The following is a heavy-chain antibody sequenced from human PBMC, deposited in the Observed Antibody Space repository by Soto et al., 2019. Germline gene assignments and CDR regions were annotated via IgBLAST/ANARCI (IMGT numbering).Heavy chain of an antibody. CDR1: GGTFSSYS. CDR2: ITPIFGTV. J-gene: IGHJ5*02. Sequence: SVKVSCKASGGTFSSYSFSWVRQAPGQGLEWMGGITPIFGTVHYAQNFRGRVTITADKSTSIVHMELSSLRSEDTAVFYCAREGDTREGRGVFFSWGQGTLVTVS. CDR3: AREGDTREGRGVFFS. V-gene: IGHV1-69*06. D-gene: IGHD3-16*01.